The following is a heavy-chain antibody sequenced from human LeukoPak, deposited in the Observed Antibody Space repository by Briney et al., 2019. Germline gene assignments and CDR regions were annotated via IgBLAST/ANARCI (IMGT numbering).Heavy chain of an antibody. D-gene: IGHD3-22*01. V-gene: IGHV4-30-2*01. CDR1: GGSISSGGYS. Sequence: PSETLSLTCAVSGGSISSGGYSWSWIRQPPGKGLEWIGYIYHSGSTYYNPSLKSRVTISVDGSKNQFSLKLSSVTAADTAVYYCARVWDSSGYYFDYWGQGTLVTVSS. CDR3: ARVWDSSGYYFDY. J-gene: IGHJ4*02. CDR2: IYHSGST.